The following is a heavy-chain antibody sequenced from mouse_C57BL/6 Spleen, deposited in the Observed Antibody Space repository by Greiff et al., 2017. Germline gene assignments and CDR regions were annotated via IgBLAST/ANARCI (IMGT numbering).Heavy chain of an antibody. Sequence: VQRVESGAELAKPGASVKLSCKASGYTFTSYWMHWVKQRPGQGLEWIGYINPSSGYTKYNQKFKDKATLTADKSSSTAYMQLSSLTYEDSAVYYCARSSYGSSPFAYWGQGTLVTVSA. V-gene: IGHV1-7*01. CDR3: ARSSYGSSPFAY. J-gene: IGHJ3*01. D-gene: IGHD1-1*01. CDR1: GYTFTSYW. CDR2: INPSSGYT.